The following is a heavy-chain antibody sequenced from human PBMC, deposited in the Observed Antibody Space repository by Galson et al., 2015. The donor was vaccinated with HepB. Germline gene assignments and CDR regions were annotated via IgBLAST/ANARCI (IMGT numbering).Heavy chain of an antibody. J-gene: IGHJ4*02. D-gene: IGHD6-13*01. CDR1: GFTFSSYW. CDR3: ARTRGAAAGIFDN. V-gene: IGHV3-74*01. CDR2: INSDGSCI. Sequence: SLRLSCAASGFTFSSYWMHWVRQVPGKGLVWVSRINSDGSCITYADSVKGRFTISRDNAKNTLYLQMNSPRAEDTALYYCARTRGAAAGIFDNWGQGSLVTVSS.